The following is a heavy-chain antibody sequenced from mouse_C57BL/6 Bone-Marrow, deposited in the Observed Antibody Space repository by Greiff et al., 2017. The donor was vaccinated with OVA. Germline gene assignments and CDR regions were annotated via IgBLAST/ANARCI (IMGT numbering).Heavy chain of an antibody. D-gene: IGHD1-1*01. Sequence: VQLQQPGAELVKPGASVKVSCKASGYTFTSYWMHWVKQRPGQGLEWIGRIHPSDSDTNYNQKFKGKATLTVDKSSSTAYMQLSSLTSEDSAVYYCSIDVYYYGSSSYYYAMDYWGQGTSVTVSS. CDR1: GYTFTSYW. CDR3: SIDVYYYGSSSYYYAMDY. J-gene: IGHJ4*01. V-gene: IGHV1-74*01. CDR2: IHPSDSDT.